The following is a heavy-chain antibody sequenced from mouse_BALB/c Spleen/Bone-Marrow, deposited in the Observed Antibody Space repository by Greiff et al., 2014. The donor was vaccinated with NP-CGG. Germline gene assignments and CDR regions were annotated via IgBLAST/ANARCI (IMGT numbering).Heavy chain of an antibody. CDR3: AREAAYYGNYGAMDY. D-gene: IGHD2-10*01. J-gene: IGHJ4*01. V-gene: IGHV1S135*01. Sequence: LVESGPELGKPGASVKISCKASGYSFTGYNMYWVKQSHRKSLEWIGYIDPYNGGTSYNQESKGKATLTIDKSSSTAYMHLNSLTSEDSAIYYCAREAAYYGNYGAMDYWGQGTSVTVSS. CDR2: IDPYNGGT. CDR1: GYSFTGYN.